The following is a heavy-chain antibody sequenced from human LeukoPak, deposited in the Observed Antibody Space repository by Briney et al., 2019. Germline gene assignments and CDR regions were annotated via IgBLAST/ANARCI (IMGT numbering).Heavy chain of an antibody. J-gene: IGHJ4*02. V-gene: IGHV4-34*01. Sequence: SETLSLTCAVYGGSFSGYYWSWLRQPPGKGLEWIGEINHSGSTNYNPSLKSRVTISVDTSKNQFSLKLSSVTAADTAVYYCARDGTGLGARGIDYWGQGTLVTVSS. D-gene: IGHD1-26*01. CDR1: GGSFSGYY. CDR3: ARDGTGLGARGIDY. CDR2: INHSGST.